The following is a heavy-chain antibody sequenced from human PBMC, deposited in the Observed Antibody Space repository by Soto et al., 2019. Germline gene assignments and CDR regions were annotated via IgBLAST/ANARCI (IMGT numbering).Heavy chain of an antibody. CDR2: IYSGGST. CDR1: GFTVSSNY. J-gene: IGHJ4*02. V-gene: IGHV3-53*01. Sequence: GGSLRLSCAASGFTVSSNYMSWVRQAPGKGLEWVSVIYSGGSTYYADSVKGRFTISRDNSKNTLYLQMNSLSADDTAVYYCARDTKMLAPLIYMDHWGRGTLVTVSS. CDR3: ARDTKMLAPLIYMDH. D-gene: IGHD3-22*01.